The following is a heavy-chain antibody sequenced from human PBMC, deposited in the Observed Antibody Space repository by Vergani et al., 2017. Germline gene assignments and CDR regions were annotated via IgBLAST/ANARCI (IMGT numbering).Heavy chain of an antibody. V-gene: IGHV4-34*01. CDR1: GGSFSGYY. CDR2: INHSGST. J-gene: IGHJ3*02. Sequence: QVQLQQWGAGLLKPSETLSLTCAVYGGSFSGYYWSWIRQPPGKGLEWIGEINHSGSTNYNPSLKSRVTISVDTSKNQFSLKLSSVTAADTAVYYCARGRESPYYDFWSGYSTTDAFDIGGQGTMVTVSS. D-gene: IGHD3-3*01. CDR3: ARGRESPYYDFWSGYSTTDAFDI.